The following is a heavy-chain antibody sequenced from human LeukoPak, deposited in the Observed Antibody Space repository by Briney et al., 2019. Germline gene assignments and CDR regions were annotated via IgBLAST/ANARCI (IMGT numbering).Heavy chain of an antibody. CDR2: MDQYGSQE. V-gene: IGHV3-7*03. D-gene: IGHD2-21*02. CDR3: ATDRLGRLNY. CDR1: GFNFNGHR. Sequence: GGSLRLSCVTSGFNFNGHRMSWVRQAPGKGLEWVADMDQYGSQEHYLDSVKGRFTISRDNAQKSLFLHMHSLRAEDTAIYYCATDRLGRLNYWGQGTLVTVSS. J-gene: IGHJ4*02.